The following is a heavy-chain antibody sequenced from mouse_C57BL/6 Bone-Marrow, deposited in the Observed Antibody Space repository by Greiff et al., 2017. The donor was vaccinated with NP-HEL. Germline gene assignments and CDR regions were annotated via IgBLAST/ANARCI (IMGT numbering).Heavy chain of an antibody. CDR3: ARDGRVGGYYDFDY. V-gene: IGHV1-18*01. D-gene: IGHD2-3*01. J-gene: IGHJ2*01. CDR2: INPNNGGT. CDR1: GYTFTDYN. Sequence: VQLKESGPELVKPGASVKIPCKASGYTFTDYNMDWVKQSHGKSLEWIGDINPNNGGTIYNQKFKGKATLTVDKSSSTAYMELRSLTSEDTAVYYCARDGRVGGYYDFDYWGQGTTLTVSS.